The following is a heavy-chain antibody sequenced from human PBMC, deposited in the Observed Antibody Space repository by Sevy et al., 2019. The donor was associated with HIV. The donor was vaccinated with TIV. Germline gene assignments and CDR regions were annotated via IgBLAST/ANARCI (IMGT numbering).Heavy chain of an antibody. J-gene: IGHJ4*02. Sequence: GGYLRLSCAASGFTFSSYSMNWVRQAPGKGLEWVSYISSSSSTIYYADSVKGRFTISRDNAKNSLYLQMNSLRAEDTAVYYCARDQDLGELSFFDYWGQGTLVTVSS. CDR1: GFTFSSYS. V-gene: IGHV3-48*01. CDR3: ARDQDLGELSFFDY. CDR2: ISSSSSTI. D-gene: IGHD3-16*02.